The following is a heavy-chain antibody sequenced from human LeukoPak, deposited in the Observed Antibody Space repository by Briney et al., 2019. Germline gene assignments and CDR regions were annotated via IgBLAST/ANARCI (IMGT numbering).Heavy chain of an antibody. Sequence: PGGSLRLSCAASGFTFDDYAMHWVRQAPGKGLEWVSGISWNSGSIGYADSVKGRFTISRDNAKNSLYLQMNSLRAEDTALYYCAKESRGHSYGYPARWFDPWGQGTLVTVSS. CDR2: ISWNSGSI. V-gene: IGHV3-9*01. CDR3: AKESRGHSYGYPARWFDP. J-gene: IGHJ5*02. CDR1: GFTFDDYA. D-gene: IGHD5-18*01.